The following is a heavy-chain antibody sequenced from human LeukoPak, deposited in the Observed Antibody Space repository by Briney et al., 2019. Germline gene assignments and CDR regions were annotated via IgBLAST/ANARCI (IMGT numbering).Heavy chain of an antibody. CDR1: GFTFSSYG. CDR3: AKDSYDTSI. CDR2: ISDSGGRT. V-gene: IGHV3-23*01. D-gene: IGHD3-22*01. Sequence: GGSLRLSCAASGFTFSSYGMSWVRQAPGKGLEWVSAISDSGGRTFYADSVKGRFTISRDNSKNTLYLQINSLRAEDTAVYYCAKDSYDTSIWGQGTLVTVSS. J-gene: IGHJ4*02.